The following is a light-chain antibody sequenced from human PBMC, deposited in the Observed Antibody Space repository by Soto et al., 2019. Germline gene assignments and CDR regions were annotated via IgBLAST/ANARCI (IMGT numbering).Light chain of an antibody. J-gene: IGKJ2*01. V-gene: IGKV3-20*01. CDR1: QSVSSNY. Sequence: EIVLTQSPGTLSLSPGERATLSCRASQSVSSNYLAWYQQKPGQAPRLLIYGSSSRATGIPVRFSGGGSGTDFTLTISRLEPEDFAVYFCQQYGSSPPFTFGQGTKVEIK. CDR2: GSS. CDR3: QQYGSSPPFT.